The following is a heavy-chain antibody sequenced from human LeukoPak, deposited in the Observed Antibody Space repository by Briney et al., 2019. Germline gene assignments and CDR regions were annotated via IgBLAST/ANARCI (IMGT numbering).Heavy chain of an antibody. V-gene: IGHV1-18*01. Sequence: ASVKVSCKASGYSFTSYDISWVRQAPGQGLEWMGWISAYNGNTNYAQKLQGRVTMTTDTSTSTAYMELRSLRSDDTAVYYCARVGAGYSSSWAAGDAFDIWGQGTMVTVSS. CDR3: ARVGAGYSSSWAAGDAFDI. J-gene: IGHJ3*02. D-gene: IGHD6-13*01. CDR2: ISAYNGNT. CDR1: GYSFTSYD.